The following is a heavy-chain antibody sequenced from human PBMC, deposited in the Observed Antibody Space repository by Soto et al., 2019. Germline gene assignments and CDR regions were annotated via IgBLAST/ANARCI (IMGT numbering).Heavy chain of an antibody. D-gene: IGHD3-10*01. CDR3: TGITWFRGMDV. CDR2: TYYKSKWNN. Sequence: PWRTLSLPCAISGDSVSSNSTGWNWIRQSPSRGLEWLGRTYYKSKWNNDYALSVKSRITINPDTSKNQFSLLLYSVTPEDTAVYYCTGITWFRGMDVWGQGTPVTVSS. CDR1: GDSVSSNSTG. V-gene: IGHV6-1*01. J-gene: IGHJ6*02.